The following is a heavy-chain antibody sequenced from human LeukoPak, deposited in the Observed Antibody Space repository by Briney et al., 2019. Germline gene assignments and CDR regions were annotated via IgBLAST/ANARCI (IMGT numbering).Heavy chain of an antibody. J-gene: IGHJ4*02. CDR1: GYTFTSYA. V-gene: IGHV1-3*01. D-gene: IGHD6-19*01. Sequence: ASVKVSCKASGYTFTSYAMHWVRQAPGQRLEWMGWINAGNGNTKYSQKFQGRVTITRDTSASTDYMELSSLRSEDTAVYYCARDRRGWYIFDYWGQGTLVTVSS. CDR3: ARDRRGWYIFDY. CDR2: INAGNGNT.